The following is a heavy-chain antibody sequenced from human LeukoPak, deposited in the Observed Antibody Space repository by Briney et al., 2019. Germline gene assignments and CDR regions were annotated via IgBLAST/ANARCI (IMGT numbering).Heavy chain of an antibody. CDR3: ARALNYDYVWGSYRQENWFDP. D-gene: IGHD3-16*02. CDR1: GGSLSSYY. V-gene: IGHV4-59*01. CDR2: IYYSGST. J-gene: IGHJ5*02. Sequence: PSETLSLTCTVSGGSLSSYYWSWMRQPPGKGLEWIGYIYYSGSTNYNPSLKSRVTISVDTSKNQFSLKLSSVTAADTAVYYCARALNYDYVWGSYRQENWFDPWGQGTLVTVYS.